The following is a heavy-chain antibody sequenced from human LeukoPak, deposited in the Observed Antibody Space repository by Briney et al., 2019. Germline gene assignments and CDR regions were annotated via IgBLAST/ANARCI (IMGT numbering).Heavy chain of an antibody. V-gene: IGHV3-48*03. CDR1: GFTFSSYE. D-gene: IGHD1-1*01. J-gene: IGHJ6*03. Sequence: GGSLRLSCAASGFTFSSYEMNWVRQAPGKGLEWVSYISSSGSTIYYADSVKGRFTISRDNAKNSLYLQMNSLRAEDTAVYYCAREGTGRYYYYYYMDVWGKGTTVTISS. CDR3: AREGTGRYYYYYYMDV. CDR2: ISSSGSTI.